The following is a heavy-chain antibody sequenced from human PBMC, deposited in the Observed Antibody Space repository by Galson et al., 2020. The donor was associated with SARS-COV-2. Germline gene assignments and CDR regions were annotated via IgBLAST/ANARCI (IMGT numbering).Heavy chain of an antibody. D-gene: IGHD6-13*01. J-gene: IGHJ4*02. CDR2: ISHSGST. Sequence: SETLSLTCAVYVGSFSDYYWTWIRQHPGKGLEWIGEISHSGSTNYNPSLKSRVTISVDTSKNQFSLRLTSVTAADTAVYYCARRADSSSWFGFDYWGQGTLVTVSS. V-gene: IGHV4-34*01. CDR3: ARRADSSSWFGFDY. CDR1: VGSFSDYY.